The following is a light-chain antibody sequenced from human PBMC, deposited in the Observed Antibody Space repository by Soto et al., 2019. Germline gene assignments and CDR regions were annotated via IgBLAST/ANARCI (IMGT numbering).Light chain of an antibody. Sequence: VMMQSAGTRCRAPRGTAPLSCGASQSLGSDLAWYQQKPGQAPGLLIFGASARPTGIPARISFIGSGTEYTLSVCGLRTEDYAVYRCQRYYDWPRAFSQGTKVDI. J-gene: IGKJ1*01. CDR1: QSLGSD. CDR2: GAS. CDR3: QRYYDWPRA. V-gene: IGKV3-15*01.